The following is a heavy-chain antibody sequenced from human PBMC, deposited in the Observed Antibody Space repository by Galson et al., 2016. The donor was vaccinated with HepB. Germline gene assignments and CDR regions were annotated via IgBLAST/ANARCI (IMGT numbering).Heavy chain of an antibody. J-gene: IGHJ4*02. D-gene: IGHD4-17*01. CDR3: ARDAKDHSILGDYGDHFDY. V-gene: IGHV3-30*03. CDR1: GFSFSNYA. Sequence: SLRLSCAASGFSFSNYALHWVRQAPGKGLEWVAVVSSDGNTHFYGDAVKGRFTISRDNSKNTLFLHMNGLRPDDTAVYNCARDAKDHSILGDYGDHFDYWGQGSLVTVSS. CDR2: VSSDGNTH.